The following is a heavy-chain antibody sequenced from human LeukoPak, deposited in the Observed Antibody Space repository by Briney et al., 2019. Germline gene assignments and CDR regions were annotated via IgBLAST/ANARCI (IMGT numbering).Heavy chain of an antibody. V-gene: IGHV4-38-2*02. CDR3: ARGKSRGSHIDY. D-gene: IGHD1-26*01. CDR2: IYESGST. CDR1: GYSISSGYY. Sequence: SETLSLTCTVSGYSISSGYYWGWIRQPPGKGLEWIGSIYESGSTYYNPSLKSRVTISVDTSKNQFSLRMNSVTAAGTAVYYRARGKSRGSHIDYWGQGTLVTVSS. J-gene: IGHJ4*02.